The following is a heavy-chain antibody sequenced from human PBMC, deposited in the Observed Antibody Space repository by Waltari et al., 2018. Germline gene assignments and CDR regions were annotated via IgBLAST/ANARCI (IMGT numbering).Heavy chain of an antibody. CDR1: GGPISSGSYY. J-gene: IGHJ4*02. Sequence: QVQLQESGPGLVKPSQTLSLTCPVSGGPISSGSYYWSWIRQPAGKGLEWIGRIYTSGSTNYNPSLKSRVTISVDTSKNQFSLKLSSVTAADTAVYYCARSDSSSWYTFDYWGQGTLVTVSS. CDR2: IYTSGST. D-gene: IGHD6-13*01. V-gene: IGHV4-61*02. CDR3: ARSDSSSWYTFDY.